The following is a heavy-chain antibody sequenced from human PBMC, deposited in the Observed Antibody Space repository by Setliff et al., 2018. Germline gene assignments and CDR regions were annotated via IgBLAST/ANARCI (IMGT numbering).Heavy chain of an antibody. V-gene: IGHV4-59*12. Sequence: TLSLTCTVSGGSISDYYWSWIRQAPGKGLEWIGYIYYGGSTNYNPSLNSRVAISVDTSENQFSLRLSSVTAADTALYYCTVYNTGSSKDHYWGQGTQVTVSS. CDR3: TVYNTGSSKDHY. CDR2: IYYGGST. D-gene: IGHD2-8*02. J-gene: IGHJ4*02. CDR1: GGSISDYY.